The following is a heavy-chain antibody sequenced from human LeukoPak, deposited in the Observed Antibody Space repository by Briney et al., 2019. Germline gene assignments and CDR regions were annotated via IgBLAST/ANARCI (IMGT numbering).Heavy chain of an antibody. D-gene: IGHD3-16*01. CDR2: IYYSGST. Sequence: SETLSLTCTVSGVSISSYYWSWIRQPPGKGLEWVGYIYYSGSTNYNPSLKSRVTISVDTSKNQFSLKLSSVTAADTAVYYCARGSSYVGYWGQGTLVTVSS. V-gene: IGHV4-59*01. CDR3: ARGSSYVGY. CDR1: GVSISSYY. J-gene: IGHJ4*02.